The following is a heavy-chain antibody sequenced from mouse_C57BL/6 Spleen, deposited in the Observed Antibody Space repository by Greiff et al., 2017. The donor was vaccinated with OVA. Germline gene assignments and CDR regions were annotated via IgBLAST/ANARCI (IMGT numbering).Heavy chain of an antibody. CDR2: IYPRSGNT. D-gene: IGHD2-3*01. J-gene: IGHJ4*01. CDR3: AREEVYDGYDVFMDY. CDR1: GYTFTSYG. Sequence: QVQLQQSGAELARPGASVKLSCKASGYTFTSYGISWVKQRTGQGLEWIGEIYPRSGNTYYNEKFKGKATLPADKSSSTAYMALRSLTSEDSAFYVCAREEVYDGYDVFMDYWGQGTPVTVSS. V-gene: IGHV1-81*01.